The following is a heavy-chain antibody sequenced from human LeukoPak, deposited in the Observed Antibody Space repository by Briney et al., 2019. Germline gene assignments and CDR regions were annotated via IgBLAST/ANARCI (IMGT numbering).Heavy chain of an antibody. CDR1: GFTVSSNY. CDR2: IYSGGST. V-gene: IGHV3-66*01. D-gene: IGHD2-21*01. Sequence: GGSLRLSCAASGFTVSSNYMSWVRQAPGKGLEWVSVIYSGGSTYYADSVKGRFTISRDNSKNTLYLRMNSLRAEDTAVYYCARIRRFPNWFDPWGQGTLVTVSS. J-gene: IGHJ5*02. CDR3: ARIRRFPNWFDP.